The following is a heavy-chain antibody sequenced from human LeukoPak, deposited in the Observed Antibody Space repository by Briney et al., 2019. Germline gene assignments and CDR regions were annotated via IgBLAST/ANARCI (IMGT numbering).Heavy chain of an antibody. CDR2: IGYIESNI. D-gene: IGHD2-2*01. J-gene: IGHJ3*02. CDR3: ARGLHIVVVPAATSGAFDI. V-gene: IGHV3-30*02. Sequence: GGSLRLSCAASGFTFSSYGLHWVRQAPGKGLEWVAFIGYIESNIHYADSVKGRFTISRDNAKNTLYLQMNSLRAEDTAVYYCARGLHIVVVPAATSGAFDIWGQGTMVTVSS. CDR1: GFTFSSYG.